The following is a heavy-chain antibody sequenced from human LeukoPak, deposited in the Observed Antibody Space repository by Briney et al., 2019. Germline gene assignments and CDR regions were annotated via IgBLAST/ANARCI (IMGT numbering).Heavy chain of an antibody. J-gene: IGHJ4*02. CDR1: GFTFSSYA. D-gene: IGHD3-22*01. Sequence: TGGSLRLXCAASGFTFSSYAMSWVRLAPGKGLEWVSAISGSGGSTYYADSEKGRFTISRENSKNTLYLQMNSLRAEDTAVYYCAKGRSGYYLVFDYWGQGTLVTVSS. V-gene: IGHV3-23*01. CDR3: AKGRSGYYLVFDY. CDR2: ISGSGGST.